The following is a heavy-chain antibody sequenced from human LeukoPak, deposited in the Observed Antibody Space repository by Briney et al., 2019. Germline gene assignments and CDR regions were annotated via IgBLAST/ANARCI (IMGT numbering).Heavy chain of an antibody. J-gene: IGHJ3*02. Sequence: ASVKVSCKASGYSFTGFGISWARQAPGQGLEWMGWISASTGYTEYAQKFQGRVTMTTDTSTSTVYMDLKSLGSDDTAVYYCATLAAAGLDDAFDIWGQGTMVTVSS. V-gene: IGHV1-18*01. CDR1: GYSFTGFG. CDR3: ATLAAAGLDDAFDI. CDR2: ISASTGYT. D-gene: IGHD6-13*01.